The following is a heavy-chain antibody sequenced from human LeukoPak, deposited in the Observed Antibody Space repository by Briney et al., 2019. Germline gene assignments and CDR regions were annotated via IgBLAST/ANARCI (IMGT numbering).Heavy chain of an antibody. V-gene: IGHV1-2*02. CDR3: ARVGYGGARSCYGGFAP. CDR1: GYTFTGYF. J-gene: IGHJ5*02. D-gene: IGHD5-12*01. Sequence: GASVKVSCKASGYTFTGYFIQWVRQAPGQGLEWMGWIDPDSGGTNYAQKFQGRVTMTRDTSITTAYLELSRLRSDDTAVYYWARVGYGGARSCYGGFAPWGEGSLVTV. CDR2: IDPDSGGT.